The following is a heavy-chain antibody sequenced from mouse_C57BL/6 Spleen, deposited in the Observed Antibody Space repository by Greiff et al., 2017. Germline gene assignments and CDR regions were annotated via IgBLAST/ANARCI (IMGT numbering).Heavy chain of an antibody. J-gene: IGHJ4*01. CDR1: GFTFTDYY. V-gene: IGHV7-3*01. CDR3: ARYMNSMDY. Sequence: DVKLVESGGGLVQPGGSLSLSCAASGFTFTDYYMSWVRQPPGKALEWVGFIRNKANGYTTEYSASVKGRFTISRDNSQSILYLQMNALRAEDSATYYCARYMNSMDYWGQGTSVTVSS. CDR2: IRNKANGYTT.